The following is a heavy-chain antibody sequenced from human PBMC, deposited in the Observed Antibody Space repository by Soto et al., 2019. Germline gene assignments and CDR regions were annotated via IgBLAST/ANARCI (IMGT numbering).Heavy chain of an antibody. J-gene: IGHJ5*02. CDR1: GGTFSSYA. CDR3: ARDRLGGYFPKGFDP. D-gene: IGHD3-22*01. CDR2: IIPIFGTA. Sequence: GASVKVSCKASGGTFSSYAISWVRQAPGQGLEWMGGIIPIFGTANYAQKFQGRVTITADESTSTAYMELSSLRSEDTAVYYCARDRLGGYFPKGFDPWGQGTLVTVSS. V-gene: IGHV1-69*13.